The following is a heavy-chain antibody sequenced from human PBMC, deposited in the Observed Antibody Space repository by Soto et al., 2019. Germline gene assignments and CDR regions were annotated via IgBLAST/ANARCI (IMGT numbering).Heavy chain of an antibody. CDR1: GYSFTSYW. J-gene: IGHJ4*02. Sequence: GESLKISCQGSGYSFTSYWISWVRQMPGKGLEWMGRIDPSDSYTNYSPSFQGHVTISADKSISTAYLQWSSLKASDTAMYYCARSPNYYDSSGYYYFDYWGQGTLVTDSS. CDR2: IDPSDSYT. CDR3: ARSPNYYDSSGYYYFDY. V-gene: IGHV5-10-1*01. D-gene: IGHD3-22*01.